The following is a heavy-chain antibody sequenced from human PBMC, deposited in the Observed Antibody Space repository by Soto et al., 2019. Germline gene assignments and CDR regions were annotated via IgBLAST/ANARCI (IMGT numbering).Heavy chain of an antibody. D-gene: IGHD6-13*01. CDR3: ARGGSSRYGVDS. V-gene: IGHV1-46*01. CDR2: INASEGST. CDR1: GYTFTSYY. J-gene: IGHJ4*02. Sequence: GASVKVSCKASGYTFTSYYMHWVRQAPGQGLEWMGIINASEGSTSYAQKLQGRVTMTTDTSTRTAYMELRSLRSDDTAVYYCARGGSSRYGVDSWGQGTLVTVSS.